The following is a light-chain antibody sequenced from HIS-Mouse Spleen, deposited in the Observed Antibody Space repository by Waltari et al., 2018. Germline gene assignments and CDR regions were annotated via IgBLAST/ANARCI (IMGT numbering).Light chain of an antibody. V-gene: IGLV3-21*03. CDR3: QVWDSSSDHWV. CDR1: NIGSKS. CDR2: DDS. J-gene: IGLJ3*02. Sequence: SYLLTQPPSVSVAPGKTARITCGGNNIGSKSVHWYQQKPGQAPVLVVYDDSDRPSGIPGRFSGSNSGNTATLTISRVEAGDEADYYCQVWDSSSDHWVFGGGTKLTVL.